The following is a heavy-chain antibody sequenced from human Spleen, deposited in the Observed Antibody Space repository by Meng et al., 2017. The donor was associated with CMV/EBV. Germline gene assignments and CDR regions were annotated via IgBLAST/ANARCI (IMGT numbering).Heavy chain of an antibody. J-gene: IGHJ5*02. CDR2: INPNSGGT. CDR3: ARARHCSSTSCYVNWFDP. CDR1: GYPFTGYY. V-gene: IGHV1-2*02. Sequence: QGQLGQSGAEGKKPGAAVNVSCKASGYPFTGYYMHWVRQAPGQGLEWMGWINPNSGGTNYAQKFQGRVTMTRDTSISTAYMELSRLRSDDTAVYYCARARHCSSTSCYVNWFDPWGQGTLVTVSS. D-gene: IGHD2-2*01.